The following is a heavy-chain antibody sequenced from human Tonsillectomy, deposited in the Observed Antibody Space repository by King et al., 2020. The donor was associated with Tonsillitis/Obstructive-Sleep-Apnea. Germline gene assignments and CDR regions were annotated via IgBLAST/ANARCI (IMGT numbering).Heavy chain of an antibody. V-gene: IGHV4-39*01. D-gene: IGHD3-22*01. CDR2: IYYSGST. J-gene: IGHJ3*02. CDR3: ASRAHSRGHKGGFDI. Sequence: QLQESGPGLVKPSETLSLTCSVSGGSISTSDYYWAWIRQPPGKGLEWIGSIYYSGSTYYNPSLESRVTISVDTSKNQFSLKLTSVSAADTAVYYCASRAHSRGHKGGFDIWGQGTMVTVSS. CDR1: GGSISTSDYY.